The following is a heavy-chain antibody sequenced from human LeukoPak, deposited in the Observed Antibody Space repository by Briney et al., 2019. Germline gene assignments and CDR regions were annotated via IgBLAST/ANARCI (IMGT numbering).Heavy chain of an antibody. V-gene: IGHV3-30*02. D-gene: IGHD6-19*01. Sequence: GGSLRLSCAASGFTFSTYGIHWARQAPGKGLEWVAFIRYDGSKTHYADSVKGRFTISRDNAKNSLYLQMNSLRAEDTAVYYCAKGDSSGWYFDYWGQGTLVTVSS. CDR3: AKGDSSGWYFDY. J-gene: IGHJ4*02. CDR1: GFTFSTYG. CDR2: IRYDGSKT.